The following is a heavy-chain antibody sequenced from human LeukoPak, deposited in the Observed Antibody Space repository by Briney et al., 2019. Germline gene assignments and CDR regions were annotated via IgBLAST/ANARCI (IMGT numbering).Heavy chain of an antibody. V-gene: IGHV3-23*01. J-gene: IGHJ5*02. CDR3: AKDQFPYYDFWSGYYH. Sequence: PGGSLRLSCAASGLTFSNAWMTWVRQAPGKGLEWVSAISGSGGSTYYADSVKGRFTISRDNSKNTLYLQMNSLRAEDTAVYYCAKDQFPYYDFWSGYYHWGQGTLVTVSS. D-gene: IGHD3-3*01. CDR1: GLTFSNAW. CDR2: ISGSGGST.